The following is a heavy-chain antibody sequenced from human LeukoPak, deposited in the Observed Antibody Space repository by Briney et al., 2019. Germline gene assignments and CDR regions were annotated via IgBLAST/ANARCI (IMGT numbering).Heavy chain of an antibody. D-gene: IGHD5-18*01. CDR3: VRDRPLYGYRGY. Sequence: PGGSLRLSCAASGFTFSSYSMNWVRQAPGKGLEWVSSISSSSSYIYYADSVKGRFTISRDNAKNSLYLQMNSLRAEDTAVYYCVRDRPLYGYRGYWGQGTLVTVSS. J-gene: IGHJ4*02. CDR1: GFTFSSYS. CDR2: ISSSSSYI. V-gene: IGHV3-21*01.